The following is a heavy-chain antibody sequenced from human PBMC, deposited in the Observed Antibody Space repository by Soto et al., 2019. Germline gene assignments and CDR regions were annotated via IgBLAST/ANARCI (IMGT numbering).Heavy chain of an antibody. CDR1: GGTFSSYA. D-gene: IGHD3-10*01. CDR3: ARLPTRIYLRKDY. Sequence: ASVKVSCKASGGTFSSYAISWVRQAPGQGLEWMGGTIPIFGTANYAQKFQGRVTITADESTSTAYMELSSLRSEDTAVYYCARLPTRIYLRKDYWGQGTLVTVSS. CDR2: TIPIFGTA. V-gene: IGHV1-69*13. J-gene: IGHJ4*02.